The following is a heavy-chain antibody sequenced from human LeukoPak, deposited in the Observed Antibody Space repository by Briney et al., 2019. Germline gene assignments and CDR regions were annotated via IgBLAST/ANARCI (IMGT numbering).Heavy chain of an antibody. CDR3: VRLRVASSSGRIDY. CDR1: GGSISSSSYC. D-gene: IGHD6-19*01. CDR2: LYYTGST. Sequence: SSETLSLTCTVSGGSISSSSYCWGWIRQPPGKGLEYIGCLYYTGSTYYNPSLKSRVALSVDTSKNQISLKLSSVTAADTTVYYCVRLRVASSSGRIDYWGQGTLVTVSS. V-gene: IGHV4-39*01. J-gene: IGHJ4*02.